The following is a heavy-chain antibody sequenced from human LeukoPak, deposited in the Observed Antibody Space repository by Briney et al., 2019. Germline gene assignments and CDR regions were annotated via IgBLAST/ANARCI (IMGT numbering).Heavy chain of an antibody. D-gene: IGHD1-26*01. CDR2: IIPIFGTA. V-gene: IGHV1-69*05. CDR3: ARGPLVGATTPGSV. Sequence: SVKVSCKASGGTFSSYAISWVRQAPGQGLEWMGRIIPIFGTANHAQKFQGRVTITTDESTSTAYMELSSLRSEDTAVYYCARGPLVGATTPGSVWGQGTLVTVSS. CDR1: GGTFSSYA. J-gene: IGHJ4*02.